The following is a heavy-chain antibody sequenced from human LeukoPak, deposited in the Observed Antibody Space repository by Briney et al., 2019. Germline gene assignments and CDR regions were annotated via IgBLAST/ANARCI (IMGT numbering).Heavy chain of an antibody. V-gene: IGHV4-39*07. J-gene: IGHJ4*02. Sequence: SETLSLTCTVSGGSISSSSYYWGWIRQPPGKGLEWIGSIYYSGSTYYNPSLKSRVTISVDTSKNQFSLKLSSVTAADTAVYYCARDSSWYYFDSWGQETLVTVSS. CDR3: ARDSSWYYFDS. CDR2: IYYSGST. CDR1: GGSISSSSYY.